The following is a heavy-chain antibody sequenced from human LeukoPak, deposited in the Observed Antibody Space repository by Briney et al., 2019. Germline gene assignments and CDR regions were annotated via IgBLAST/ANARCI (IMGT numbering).Heavy chain of an antibody. D-gene: IGHD2-15*01. CDR3: ARTDCSGGSCYSGGPGETSDY. V-gene: IGHV1-24*01. Sequence: GASVKVSCKASGYTFTGNYVHWVRQAPAQGLEWMGGFDPEDGETIYAQKFQGRVTMTEDTSTDTAYMELSSLRSEDTAVYYCARTDCSGGSCYSGGPGETSDYWGQGTLVTVSS. CDR1: GYTFTGNY. CDR2: FDPEDGET. J-gene: IGHJ4*02.